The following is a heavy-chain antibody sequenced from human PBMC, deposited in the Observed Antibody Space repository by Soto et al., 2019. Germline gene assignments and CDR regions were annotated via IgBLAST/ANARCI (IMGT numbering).Heavy chain of an antibody. CDR2: IIPIFGTA. Sequence: SVKVSCKASGGTFSSYAISWVQQAPGQGLEWMGGIIPIFGTANYAQKFQGRVTITADESTSTAYMELSSLRSEDTAVYYCARGYSSSWYRNWFDPWGQGTLVTVSS. J-gene: IGHJ5*02. CDR1: GGTFSSYA. CDR3: ARGYSSSWYRNWFDP. D-gene: IGHD6-13*01. V-gene: IGHV1-69*13.